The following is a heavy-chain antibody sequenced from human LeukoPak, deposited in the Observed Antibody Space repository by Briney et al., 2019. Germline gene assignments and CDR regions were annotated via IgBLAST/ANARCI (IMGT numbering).Heavy chain of an antibody. CDR2: INSDGSST. V-gene: IGHV3-74*01. J-gene: IGHJ4*02. Sequence: GGSLRLSCAASGFTFSSYWMHWVRQGPGKGLVWVSRINSDGSSTSYADSVKGRFTISRGNAKNTLYLQMNSLRVGDTAVYYCYWEGSWGQGTLVTVSS. CDR1: GFTFSSYW. CDR3: YWEGS. D-gene: IGHD1-26*01.